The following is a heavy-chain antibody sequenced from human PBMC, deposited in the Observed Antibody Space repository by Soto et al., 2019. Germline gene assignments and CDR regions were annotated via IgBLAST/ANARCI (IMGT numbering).Heavy chain of an antibody. CDR2: IYHSGST. V-gene: IGHV4-30-2*01. D-gene: IGHD3-16*01. Sequence: PSETLSLTCAVSGGSISRGGYSWSWIRQPPGKGLEWIGYIYHSGSTYYNPYLKSRVTISVDTSKNQFSLKLSSVTAADTAVYYCARDWIVGDYHSCAMDVWGPGTTVTVSS. J-gene: IGHJ6*02. CDR1: GGSISRGGYS. CDR3: ARDWIVGDYHSCAMDV.